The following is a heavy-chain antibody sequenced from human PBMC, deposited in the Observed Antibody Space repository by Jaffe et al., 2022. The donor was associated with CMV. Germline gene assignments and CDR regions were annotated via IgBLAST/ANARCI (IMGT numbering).Heavy chain of an antibody. Sequence: EVQLVESGGGLVKPGGSLRLSCAASGFTFSSYSMNWVRQAPGKGLEWVSSISSSSSYIYYADSVKGRFTISRDNAKNSLYLQMNSLRAEDTAVYYCARETIDTNSIAVVHYYYYYYMDVWGKGTTVTVSS. D-gene: IGHD6-19*01. CDR1: GFTFSSYS. CDR2: ISSSSSYI. V-gene: IGHV3-21*01. J-gene: IGHJ6*03. CDR3: ARETIDTNSIAVVHYYYYYYMDV.